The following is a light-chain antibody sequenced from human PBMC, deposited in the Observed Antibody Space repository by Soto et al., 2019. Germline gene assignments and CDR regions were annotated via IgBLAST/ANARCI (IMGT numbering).Light chain of an antibody. V-gene: IGLV2-23*02. Sequence: QPALTQPASVSGSPGQSITISCTGTSSDVGSYNLVSWYQQHPGKAPKLMIYEVSKRPSGVSDRFSGSKSGNTASLTISGLQAEDEADYYCCSYGGSRTLFGGGTKLTVL. CDR1: SSDVGSYNL. CDR2: EVS. J-gene: IGLJ2*01. CDR3: CSYGGSRTL.